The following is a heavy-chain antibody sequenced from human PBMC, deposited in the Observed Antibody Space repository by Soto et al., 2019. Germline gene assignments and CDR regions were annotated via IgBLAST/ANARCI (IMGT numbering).Heavy chain of an antibody. J-gene: IGHJ4*02. CDR3: ARGISSGPRWWLGATTHFDY. V-gene: IGHV4-34*01. CDR1: GGSFSGYY. CDR2: INHSGST. Sequence: SETLSLTCAVYGGSFSGYYWSWIRQPPGKGLEWIGEINHSGSTNYNPSLKSRVTISVDTSKNQFSLKLSSVTAADTAVYYCARGISSGPRWWLGATTHFDYWGQGTLVTVSS. D-gene: IGHD1-26*01.